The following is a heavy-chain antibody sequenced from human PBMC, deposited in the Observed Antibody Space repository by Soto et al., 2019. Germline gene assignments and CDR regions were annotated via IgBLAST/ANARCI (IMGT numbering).Heavy chain of an antibody. CDR1: GGSISSYY. V-gene: IGHV4-59*01. Sequence: ASETLSLTCTVSGGSISSYYWSWIRQPPGKGLEWIGYIYYSGSTNYNPSLKSRVTISVDTSKNQFSLKLSSVTAADTAVYYCASLITGTTRNLRHYYYGMDVWGQGTTVTVSS. J-gene: IGHJ6*02. CDR3: ASLITGTTRNLRHYYYGMDV. CDR2: IYYSGST. D-gene: IGHD1-7*01.